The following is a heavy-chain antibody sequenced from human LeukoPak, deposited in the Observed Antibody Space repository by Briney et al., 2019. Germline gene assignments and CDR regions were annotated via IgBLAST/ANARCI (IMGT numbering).Heavy chain of an antibody. Sequence: SETLSLTCAVYGGSFSGYYWSWIRQPPGKGLEWIGEINHSGSTNYNPSLKSRVTISVDRSKNQFSLKLSSVTAADTAVYYCARGRYYGSGSSPRFDPWGQGTLVTVSS. V-gene: IGHV4-34*01. CDR3: ARGRYYGSGSSPRFDP. J-gene: IGHJ5*02. CDR2: INHSGST. CDR1: GGSFSGYY. D-gene: IGHD3-10*01.